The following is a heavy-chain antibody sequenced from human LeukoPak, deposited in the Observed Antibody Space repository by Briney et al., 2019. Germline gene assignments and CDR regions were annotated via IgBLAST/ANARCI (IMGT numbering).Heavy chain of an antibody. V-gene: IGHV4-59*12. D-gene: IGHD1-26*01. Sequence: PSETLSLTCTVSGGSISSYYWSWIRQPPGKGLEWIGYIYHSGSTNYNPSLKSRVTISVDTSQNQFYLKLSSVTAADTAVYYCARGFSGSYELNYWGQGTLVTVSS. CDR2: IYHSGST. CDR1: GGSISSYY. CDR3: ARGFSGSYELNY. J-gene: IGHJ4*02.